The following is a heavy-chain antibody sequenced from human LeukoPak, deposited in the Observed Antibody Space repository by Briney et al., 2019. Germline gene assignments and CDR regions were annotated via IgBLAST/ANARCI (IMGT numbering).Heavy chain of an antibody. V-gene: IGHV6-1*01. CDR2: TYYRSKWRN. Sequence: SQTLSLTCAISGDSVSSNSASWNWIRQSPSRGLEWLGRTYYRSKWRNDYAVSVKSRITISPDTSKNRFSLKLSSVTAADTAVYYCARESSSSWSAVDYCGQGTLVTVSS. D-gene: IGHD6-13*01. CDR3: ARESSSSWSAVDY. J-gene: IGHJ4*02. CDR1: GDSVSSNSAS.